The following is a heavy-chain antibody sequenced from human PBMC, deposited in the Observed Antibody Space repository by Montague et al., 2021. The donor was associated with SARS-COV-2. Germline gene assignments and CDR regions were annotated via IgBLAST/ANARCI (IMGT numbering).Heavy chain of an antibody. J-gene: IGHJ4*02. Sequence: SETLSLTCTVSGGSISSSSYYWGWIRQPPGKGLEWIGSIYYSGGTYYNPSLKSRVTISVDTSKNQFSLKLSSVTAADTAVYYCARHKRWRIAAAGRDFDYWGQGTLVTVSS. V-gene: IGHV4-39*01. CDR3: ARHKRWRIAAAGRDFDY. CDR1: GGSISSSSYY. CDR2: IYYSGGT. D-gene: IGHD6-13*01.